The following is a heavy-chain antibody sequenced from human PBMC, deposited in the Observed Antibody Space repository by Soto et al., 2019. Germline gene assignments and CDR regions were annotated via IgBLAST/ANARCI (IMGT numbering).Heavy chain of an antibody. Sequence: QVQLQESGPGLVKPSQTLSLTCTVSGGSISSGGYYWSWIRQHPGKGLEWIGYIYYSGSTYYNPSRKSRVTIAVDTSQNQFSLKLSSVTAADTAVYYCARAGVRGVIITSFDYWGQGTLVTVSS. J-gene: IGHJ4*02. D-gene: IGHD3-10*01. V-gene: IGHV4-31*03. CDR2: IYYSGST. CDR1: GGSISSGGYY. CDR3: ARAGVRGVIITSFDY.